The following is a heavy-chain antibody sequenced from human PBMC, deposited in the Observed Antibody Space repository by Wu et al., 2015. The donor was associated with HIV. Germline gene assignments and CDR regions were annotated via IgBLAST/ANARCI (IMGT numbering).Heavy chain of an antibody. CDR1: GGTFSNYA. J-gene: IGHJ4*02. CDR2: IIPIFGTT. V-gene: IGHV1-69*12. Sequence: QVQLVQSGAEVRKPGSSVKVSCEASGGTFSNYAIFWVRQAPGQGLEWMGGIIPIFGTTNYAQKFQGRVTITADESTYTAYMEMRRLRSDDAATYYCARDGGRGYNYASLDYWARERWSLS. D-gene: IGHD5-24*01. CDR3: ARDGGRGYNYASLDY.